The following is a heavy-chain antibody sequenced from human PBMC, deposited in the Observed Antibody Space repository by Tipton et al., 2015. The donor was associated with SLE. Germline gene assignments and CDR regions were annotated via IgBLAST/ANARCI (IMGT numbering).Heavy chain of an antibody. J-gene: IGHJ4*02. V-gene: IGHV4-59*12. D-gene: IGHD4-11*01. Sequence: TLSLTCTVPGDSITSDYWTWIRQPPGKGLEWLGYISHTGSTNYNPSVRSRVTMSLDTSKNQFSLRLSSVTAADTAVYYCARDLPGVTTGQFDYWGQGTLVTVSS. CDR1: GDSITSDY. CDR2: ISHTGST. CDR3: ARDLPGVTTGQFDY.